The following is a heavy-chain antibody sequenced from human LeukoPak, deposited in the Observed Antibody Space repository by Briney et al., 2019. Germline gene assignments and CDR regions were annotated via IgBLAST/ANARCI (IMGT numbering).Heavy chain of an antibody. J-gene: IGHJ1*01. Sequence: GGSLRLSCAASGFTFSSYGMSWVRQAPGKGLEWVSAISGSGGSTYYADSVKGRFTISRDNSKNTLYLQMNSLRAEDTAVYYCAKSAPTYYYDSSGYCFQHWGQGTLVTVSS. V-gene: IGHV3-23*01. CDR3: AKSAPTYYYDSSGYCFQH. D-gene: IGHD3-22*01. CDR1: GFTFSSYG. CDR2: ISGSGGST.